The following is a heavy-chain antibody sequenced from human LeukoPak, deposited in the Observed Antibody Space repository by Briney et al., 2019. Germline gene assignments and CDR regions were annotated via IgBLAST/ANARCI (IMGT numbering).Heavy chain of an antibody. CDR1: GGSIRSSY. CDR3: ARRGPQRGYARGWNFDL. Sequence: PSETRSLTCIVSGGSIRSSYWSWIRQTPGKRLQWIGYIRYSGEGNNNPALKSRVAIYAHTSKNQFSLQLTSVSAADTDMHYCARRGPQRGYARGWNFDLWGRGPLVTVSS. CDR2: IRYSGEG. V-gene: IGHV4-59*08. D-gene: IGHD6-25*01. J-gene: IGHJ2*01.